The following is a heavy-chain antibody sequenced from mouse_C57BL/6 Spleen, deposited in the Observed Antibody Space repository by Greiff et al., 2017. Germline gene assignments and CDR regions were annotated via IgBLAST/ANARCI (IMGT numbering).Heavy chain of an antibody. CDR3: ALIDQGFAD. J-gene: IGHJ3*01. Sequence: QVQLKQSGAELVMPGASVKLSCKASGYTFTSYWMHWVKQRPGQGLEWIGGIDPSDSYTNYNQKFKGKSTLTVDKSSSTAYMQLSSLTSEDSAVYYCALIDQGFADWGQGTLVTVSA. CDR2: IDPSDSYT. CDR1: GYTFTSYW. V-gene: IGHV1-69*01.